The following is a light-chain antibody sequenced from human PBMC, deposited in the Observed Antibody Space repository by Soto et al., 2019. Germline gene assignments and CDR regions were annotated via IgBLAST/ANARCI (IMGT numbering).Light chain of an antibody. CDR2: DTF. Sequence: EIGLTQSPATLSLSPGTGATLSCRASQIVTSSLAWYQQRPGQAPRLLIYDTFTRATGIPARFSAKGAGTDFTLTISSLEPEDSAVYFCQLRSDWPPTYTFGQGTKLE. V-gene: IGKV3-11*01. J-gene: IGKJ2*01. CDR1: QIVTSS. CDR3: QLRSDWPPTYT.